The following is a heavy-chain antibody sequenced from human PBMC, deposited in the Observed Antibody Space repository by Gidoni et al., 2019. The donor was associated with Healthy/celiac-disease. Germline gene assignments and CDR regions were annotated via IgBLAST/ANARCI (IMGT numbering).Heavy chain of an antibody. D-gene: IGHD2-21*02. CDR3: ARPRVVVTADDAFDI. CDR2: IYPGDSDT. V-gene: IGHV5-51*01. Sequence: IGWVRQMPGKGLEWMGIIYPGDSDTRYSPSFQGQVTISADKSISTAYLQWSSLKASDTAMYYCARPRVVVTADDAFDIWGQGTMVTVSS. J-gene: IGHJ3*02.